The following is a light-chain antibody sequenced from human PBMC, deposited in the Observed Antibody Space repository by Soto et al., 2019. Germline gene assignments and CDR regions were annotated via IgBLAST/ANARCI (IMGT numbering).Light chain of an antibody. J-gene: IGLJ1*01. Sequence: QSVLNQPASASGTPGQRGTISCFRGSSNVGTNTVGWYQQLPGAAPKVLIYVNDKRPSGVPDRFSGSNSGTSASLTISGLQSEDEADYYCVAWDDNLDAHVFGTGTKVTVL. CDR3: VAWDDNLDAHV. V-gene: IGLV1-44*01. CDR2: VND. CDR1: SSNVGTNT.